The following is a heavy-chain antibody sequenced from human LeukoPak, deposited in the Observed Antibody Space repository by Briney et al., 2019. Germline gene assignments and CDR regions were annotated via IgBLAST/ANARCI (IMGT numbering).Heavy chain of an antibody. CDR1: GFAFSSYW. CDR3: ARGPSGGNGFSY. Sequence: GGSLRLSCAASGFAFSSYWMSWVRQTPGKGLEWVANIKQDGSERYYVDSVKGRFTISRDNAKNSLYLQMNSLRAVDTAVYYCARGPSGGNGFSYWGLGTLVTVSS. V-gene: IGHV3-7*04. J-gene: IGHJ4*02. D-gene: IGHD2-15*01. CDR2: IKQDGSER.